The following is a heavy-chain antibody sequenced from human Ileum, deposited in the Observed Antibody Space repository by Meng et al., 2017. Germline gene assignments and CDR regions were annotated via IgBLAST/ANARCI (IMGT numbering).Heavy chain of an antibody. V-gene: IGHV3-30*04. Sequence: GGSLRLSCTASGFTFSSYAMHWVRQAPGKGLEWLAVISHDGSSKYYSDSVKGRFTISRDNSKDTLFLQMSILRADDTAVYYCAKVSTITTWRDPFNYFHYGLDVWGQGTTVTVSS. J-gene: IGHJ6*02. CDR3: AKVSTITTWRDPFNYFHYGLDV. D-gene: IGHD4-11*01. CDR2: ISHDGSSK. CDR1: GFTFSSYA.